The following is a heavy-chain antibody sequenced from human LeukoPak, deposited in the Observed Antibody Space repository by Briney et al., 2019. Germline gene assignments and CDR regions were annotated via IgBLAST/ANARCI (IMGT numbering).Heavy chain of an antibody. CDR3: ARQNIVVVPHFDY. Sequence: TGGSLRLSCTASGIIFGDHGMSWVRQVPGKELEWVSGINWDGGSTGYADSVKGRFTISRDNTKNSLYLQMNSLRAEDTAFYYCARQNIVVVPHFDYWGQGTLVTVSS. J-gene: IGHJ4*02. D-gene: IGHD2-15*01. CDR2: INWDGGST. V-gene: IGHV3-20*04. CDR1: GIIFGDHG.